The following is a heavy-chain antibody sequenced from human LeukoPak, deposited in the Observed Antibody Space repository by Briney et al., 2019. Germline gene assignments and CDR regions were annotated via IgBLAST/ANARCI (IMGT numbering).Heavy chain of an antibody. CDR1: GGSFSGYY. Sequence: TSETLSLTCAVYGGSFSGYYWSWIRQPPGKGLEWIGEINHSGSTNYNPSLKSRVTISVDTSKNQFSLKLSSVTAADTAVYYCARDEPILTYYYDSSGYTGDYWGQGTLVTVSS. D-gene: IGHD3-22*01. V-gene: IGHV4-34*01. CDR2: INHSGST. J-gene: IGHJ4*02. CDR3: ARDEPILTYYYDSSGYTGDY.